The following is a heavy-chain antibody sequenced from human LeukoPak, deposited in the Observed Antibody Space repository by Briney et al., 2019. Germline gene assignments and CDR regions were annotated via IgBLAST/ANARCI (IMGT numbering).Heavy chain of an antibody. CDR1: GGSISSYY. CDR3: ARSYSGSYGTVFDY. J-gene: IGHJ4*02. CDR2: INHSGST. D-gene: IGHD1-26*01. V-gene: IGHV4-34*01. Sequence: SETLSLTCTVSGGSISSYYWSWIRQPPGKGLEWIGEINHSGSTNYNPSLKSRVTISVDTSKNQFSLKLSSVTAADTAVYYCARSYSGSYGTVFDYWGQGTLVTVSS.